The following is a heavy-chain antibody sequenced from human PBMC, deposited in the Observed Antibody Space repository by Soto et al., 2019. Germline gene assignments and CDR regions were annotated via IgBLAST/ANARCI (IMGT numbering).Heavy chain of an antibody. CDR3: ARVITMVSGDLFDY. Sequence: PSETXSLTCTVSGCSIIIGYYYWSWMRQPPGKVLEWIGYIYYSGSTYYNPSLKSRFTISVDTSKNQFSLKLSSVTAADTAVYYCARVITMVSGDLFDYWGQGTLVTVYS. CDR2: IYYSGST. D-gene: IGHD3-10*01. J-gene: IGHJ4*02. V-gene: IGHV4-30-4*02. CDR1: GCSIIIGYYY.